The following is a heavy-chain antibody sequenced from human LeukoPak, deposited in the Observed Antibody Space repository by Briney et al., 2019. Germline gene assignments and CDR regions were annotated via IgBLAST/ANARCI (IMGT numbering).Heavy chain of an antibody. V-gene: IGHV4-59*01. CDR1: GGSISSYY. Sequence: PSETLSLTCTVSGGSISSYYWSWIRQPPGKGLEWIGYIYYSGSTNYNPSLKSRVTISVDTSKNQFSLKLSSVTAADTAVYYCARDMLPSSGWYRYYYDSSGYPSPAFDIWGQGTMVTVSS. D-gene: IGHD3-22*01. CDR3: ARDMLPSSGWYRYYYDSSGYPSPAFDI. J-gene: IGHJ3*02. CDR2: IYYSGST.